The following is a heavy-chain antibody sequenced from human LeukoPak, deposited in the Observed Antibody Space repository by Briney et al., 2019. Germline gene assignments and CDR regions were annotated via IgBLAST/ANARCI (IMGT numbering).Heavy chain of an antibody. CDR3: AKRPFRGVYAWFDP. V-gene: IGHV3-23*01. D-gene: IGHD3-10*01. Sequence: PGGSLRLSCAASGFTFSSYGMSWVRQAPGKGLEWVSAISGSGGSTYYADSVKGRFTISRDNSKNTLYLQMNSLRAEDTAAYYCAKRPFRGVYAWFDPWGQGTLVTVSS. J-gene: IGHJ5*02. CDR2: ISGSGGST. CDR1: GFTFSSYG.